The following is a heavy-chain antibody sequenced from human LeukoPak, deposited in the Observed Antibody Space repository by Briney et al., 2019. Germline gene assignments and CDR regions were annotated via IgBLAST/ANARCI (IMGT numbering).Heavy chain of an antibody. Sequence: GASVKVSCKASGYTFTSYYMHWVRQATGQGLEWMGWMNPNSGNTGYAQKFQGRVTITSDTSTSTVYMELSSLRSEDTAVYSCARAQQWLGYFDYWGQGTLVTVSS. D-gene: IGHD6-19*01. CDR2: MNPNSGNT. V-gene: IGHV1-8*03. J-gene: IGHJ4*02. CDR3: ARAQQWLGYFDY. CDR1: GYTFTSYY.